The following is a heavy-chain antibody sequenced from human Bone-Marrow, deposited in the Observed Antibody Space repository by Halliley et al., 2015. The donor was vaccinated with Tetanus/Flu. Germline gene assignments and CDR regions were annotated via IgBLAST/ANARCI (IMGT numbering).Heavy chain of an antibody. J-gene: IGHJ5*02. Sequence: DGSNNYYADSVKGRFSISRDNSKNTIYLQMNSLRVEDTAVYYCARDGGYCTGMSCYLEGWFDPWGQGTLVNVFS. D-gene: IGHD2-8*02. CDR2: DGSNN. V-gene: IGHV3-33*01. CDR3: ARDGGYCTGMSCYLEGWFDP.